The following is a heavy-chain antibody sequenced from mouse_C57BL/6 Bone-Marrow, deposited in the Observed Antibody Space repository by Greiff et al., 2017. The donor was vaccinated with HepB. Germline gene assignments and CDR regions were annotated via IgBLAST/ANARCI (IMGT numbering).Heavy chain of an antibody. CDR1: GYTFTSYW. J-gene: IGHJ3*01. CDR2: IYPGSGST. CDR3: ARRDYYGSGAWFAY. D-gene: IGHD1-1*01. V-gene: IGHV1-55*01. Sequence: QVQLQQPGAELVKPGASVKMSCKASGYTFTSYWITWVKQRPGQGLEWIGDIYPGSGSTNYNEKFKSKATLTVDTSSSTAYMQLSSLTSEDSAVYYCARRDYYGSGAWFAYWGQGTLVTVSA.